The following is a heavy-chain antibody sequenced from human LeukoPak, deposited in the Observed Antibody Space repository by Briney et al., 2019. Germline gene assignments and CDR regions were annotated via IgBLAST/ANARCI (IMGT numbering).Heavy chain of an antibody. J-gene: IGHJ5*02. D-gene: IGHD3/OR15-3a*01. Sequence: PGGSLRLSCAASGFTFSNYAMSWVRQAPGKGLEWVSSISSSSSYIYYADSVKGRFTISRDNAKNPLYLQMNSLRAEDTAVYYCARDGPVNWFDPWGQGTLVTVSS. CDR1: GFTFSNYA. CDR2: ISSSSSYI. V-gene: IGHV3-21*01. CDR3: ARDGPVNWFDP.